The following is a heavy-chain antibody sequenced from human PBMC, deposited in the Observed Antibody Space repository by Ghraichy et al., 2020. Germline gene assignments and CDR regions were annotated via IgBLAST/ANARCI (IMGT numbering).Heavy chain of an antibody. CDR2: IGADGGSP. D-gene: IGHD6-19*01. Sequence: GGSLRLSCSVSGFTVSRYAMHWVRLAPGKGPEYVSSIGADGGSPYYADSVQGRLTISRDNSMNTLYLQMSSLSTEDTAVSYCVRRALAANYFDYWGQGTLVTVSS. J-gene: IGHJ4*02. CDR1: GFTVSRYA. V-gene: IGHV3-64D*06. CDR3: VRRALAANYFDY.